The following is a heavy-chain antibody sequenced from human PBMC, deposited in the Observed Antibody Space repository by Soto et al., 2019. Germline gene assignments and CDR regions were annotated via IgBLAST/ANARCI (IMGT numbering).Heavy chain of an antibody. CDR2: ISSSSSYI. CDR1: GFTFSSYS. J-gene: IGHJ6*02. V-gene: IGHV3-21*01. Sequence: GGSLRLSCAASGFTFSSYSMNWVRQAPGKGLEWVSSISSSSSYIYYADSVKGRFTISRDNAKNSLYLQMNSLRAEDTAVYYCARDRRTPYYDFWSGYRSYSYYGMDVWGQGTTVPVSS. CDR3: ARDRRTPYYDFWSGYRSYSYYGMDV. D-gene: IGHD3-3*01.